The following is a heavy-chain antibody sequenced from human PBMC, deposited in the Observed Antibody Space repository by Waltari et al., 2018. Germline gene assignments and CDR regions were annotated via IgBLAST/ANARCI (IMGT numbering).Heavy chain of an antibody. J-gene: IGHJ5*02. D-gene: IGHD4-17*01. CDR1: GYTFISNA. Sequence: QVQLVQSGSELKEPGASVKVSCQTTGYTFISNAMKWLQQAPAQGLRWMGWINTKTGNPTYPQGFTGRSVFSLDTAVGRAYLQINSLEAADTAIYYCAAGLDYLSIYFDPWGQGTLVTVSS. CDR3: AAGLDYLSIYFDP. V-gene: IGHV7-4-1*02. CDR2: INTKTGNP.